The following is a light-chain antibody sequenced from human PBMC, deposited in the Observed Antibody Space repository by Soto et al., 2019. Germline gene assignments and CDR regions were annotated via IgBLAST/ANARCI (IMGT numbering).Light chain of an antibody. CDR1: QGISKD. Sequence: PSSPSASTGDRVTIPCRASQGISKDLGWYQQKPGKAPTCLIYAVSSLQSGVPSRFSGSGFGTEFTLTISSLQPEDFATYYCLQNNSYPRTFGRGTKVDIK. J-gene: IGKJ4*01. CDR3: LQNNSYPRT. V-gene: IGKV1-17*01. CDR2: AVS.